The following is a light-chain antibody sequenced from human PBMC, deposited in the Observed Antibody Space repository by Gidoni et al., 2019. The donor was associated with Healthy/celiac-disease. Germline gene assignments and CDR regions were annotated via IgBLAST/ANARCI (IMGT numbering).Light chain of an antibody. CDR1: SSDVGSYNL. CDR2: EVS. V-gene: IGLV2-23*02. J-gene: IGLJ2*01. Sequence: QSALTQPASVSGSPGQSITISCTGTSSDVGSYNLVSWYPQQPGKAPKLMIYEVSKRPSGVSNRFSGAKSGNTASLTISGLQAEDEADYYCCSYAGSSTYVVFGGGTKLTVL. CDR3: CSYAGSSTYVV.